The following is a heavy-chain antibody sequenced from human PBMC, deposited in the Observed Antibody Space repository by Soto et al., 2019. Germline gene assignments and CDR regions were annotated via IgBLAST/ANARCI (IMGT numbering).Heavy chain of an antibody. J-gene: IGHJ4*02. Sequence: GGSLRLSCAASGFTLSSYSMHWVRQAPGKGLEWVGVISYDGNKKYYRDSVKGRFSISRDTSNNTVHLQMNSLRPEDTAVYYCARSVEEDGIDYWGQGSPVTVSS. D-gene: IGHD6-19*01. CDR3: ARSVEEDGIDY. CDR1: GFTLSSYS. V-gene: IGHV3-30-3*01. CDR2: ISYDGNKK.